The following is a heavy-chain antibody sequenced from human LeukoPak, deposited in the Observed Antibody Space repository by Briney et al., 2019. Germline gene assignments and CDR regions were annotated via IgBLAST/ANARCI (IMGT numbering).Heavy chain of an antibody. D-gene: IGHD6-13*01. J-gene: IGHJ5*01. CDR1: GYSLSSGYY. CDR2: MYHSGST. Sequence: SETLSLTCTVSGYSLSSGYYWGWIRQPPGKGLEWIGSMYHSGSTYYNPSLKSRVTISVDTSKNQFSLKLSSVTAADTAVYYCARRDRTYSSSWFGYWGQGTLVTVSS. CDR3: ARRDRTYSSSWFGY. V-gene: IGHV4-38-2*02.